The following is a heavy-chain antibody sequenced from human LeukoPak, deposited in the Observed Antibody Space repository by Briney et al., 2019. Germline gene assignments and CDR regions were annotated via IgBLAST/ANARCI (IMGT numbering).Heavy chain of an antibody. CDR2: IYPGDYKT. CDR3: AVAGGGYSGYGSFRGFNWFDP. J-gene: IGHJ5*02. V-gene: IGHV5-51*01. D-gene: IGHD5-12*01. Sequence: GASPQISCQCLGFIFTSYWIGWGRQLPGKGGEGMGIIYPGDYKTAYSLSFALPVTISAHKSTTTPYFQWNSLMASDTAIYYCAVAGGGYSGYGSFRGFNWFDPWGQGTLVTVSS. CDR1: GFIFTSYW.